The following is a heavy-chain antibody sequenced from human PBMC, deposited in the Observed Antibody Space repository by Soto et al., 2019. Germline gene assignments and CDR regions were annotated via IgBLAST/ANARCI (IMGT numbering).Heavy chain of an antibody. CDR2: IIPIFGTA. CDR3: ARDSRPVVVPAAIQDYYYGMDV. Sequence: SVKVSCKASGGTFSSYAISWVRQAPGQGLEWMGGIIPIFGTANYAQKFQGRVTITADESTSTAYMELSSLRSEDTAVYYCARDSRPVVVPAAIQDYYYGMDVWGQGTTVTVS. J-gene: IGHJ6*02. CDR1: GGTFSSYA. V-gene: IGHV1-69*13. D-gene: IGHD2-2*02.